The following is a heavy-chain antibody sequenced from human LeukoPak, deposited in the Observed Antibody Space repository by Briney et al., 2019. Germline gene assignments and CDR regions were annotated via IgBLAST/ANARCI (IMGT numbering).Heavy chain of an antibody. CDR3: AEVTDWGAYYYGSGSYAPFDY. D-gene: IGHD3-10*01. V-gene: IGHV3-23*01. CDR2: ISGSGGST. CDR1: GFTFSSYA. Sequence: PGGSLRLSCAASGFTFSSYAMSWVRQAPGKGLEWVSAISGSGGSTYYADSVKGRFTISRDNSKNTLYLQMNSLRAEDTAVYYCAEVTDWGAYYYGSGSYAPFDYWGQGTLVTVSS. J-gene: IGHJ4*02.